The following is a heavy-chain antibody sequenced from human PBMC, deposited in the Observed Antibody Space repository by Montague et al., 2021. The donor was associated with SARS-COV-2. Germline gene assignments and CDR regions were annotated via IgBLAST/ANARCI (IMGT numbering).Heavy chain of an antibody. CDR1: GFIFSSYE. CDR2: ISSSGVGSTK. Sequence: SLRLSCAASGFIFSSYEMTWVRQAPGKGLEWISYISSSGVGSTKDYTDSVRGRFTISRDNAKNSLYLQMNSLRVEDTAIYYCARYRDWDDWCGMDVWGQGTTVTVSS. V-gene: IGHV3-48*03. D-gene: IGHD2-21*01. CDR3: ARYRDWDDWCGMDV. J-gene: IGHJ6*02.